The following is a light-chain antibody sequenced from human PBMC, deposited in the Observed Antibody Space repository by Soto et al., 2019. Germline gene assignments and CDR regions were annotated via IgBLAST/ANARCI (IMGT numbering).Light chain of an antibody. CDR1: SSDVGGYNY. J-gene: IGLJ3*02. V-gene: IGLV2-14*01. CDR3: SSYASSSILVV. CDR2: DVS. Sequence: QSALTQPASVSGSPGQSITISCTGTSSDVGGYNYVSWYQQHPGKAPKLMIFDVSKRPSGVSSRFSGSKSGNTASLTISGLQAEDEADYYCSSYASSSILVVFGGGTKLTVL.